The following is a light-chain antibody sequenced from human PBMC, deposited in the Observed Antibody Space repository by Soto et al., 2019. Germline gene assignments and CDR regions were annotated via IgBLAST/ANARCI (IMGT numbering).Light chain of an antibody. V-gene: IGKV1-39*01. J-gene: IGKJ1*01. CDR1: ERISEY. CDR3: QQYDNWPWT. Sequence: DIQMTQSPSSVSASVVDRVTISCRASERISEYLAWYQQKPGKSPKLLINTASSLRSGVPSRLSGSGYGTDLTLTISSMKPEDFAVYYCQQYDNWPWTFGQGTKVDIK. CDR2: TAS.